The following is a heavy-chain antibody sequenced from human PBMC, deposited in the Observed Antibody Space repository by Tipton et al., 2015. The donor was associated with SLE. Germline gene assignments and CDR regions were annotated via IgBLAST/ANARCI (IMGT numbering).Heavy chain of an antibody. J-gene: IGHJ3*02. Sequence: QSGPEVKKPGASVKVSCKASGYTFTSYGISWVRQAPGQGLEWMGWISAYSGNTNYAQKLQGRVTMTTDTSTSTAYMELRSLRSDDTAVYYCARDHLATHGYISAFDIWGQGTMVTVSS. V-gene: IGHV1-18*01. CDR3: ARDHLATHGYISAFDI. CDR2: ISAYSGNT. CDR1: GYTFTSYG. D-gene: IGHD6-13*01.